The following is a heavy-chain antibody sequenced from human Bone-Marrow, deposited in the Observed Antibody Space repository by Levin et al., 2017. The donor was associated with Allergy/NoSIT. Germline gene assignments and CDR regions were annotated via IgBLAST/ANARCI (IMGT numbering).Heavy chain of an antibody. CDR2: ISYDGSNK. Sequence: GESLKISCAASGFTFSSYAMHWVRQAPGKGLEWVAVISYDGSNKYYADSVKGRFTISRDNSKNTLYLQMNSLRAEDTAVYYCARGCSGGSCYSGFDYWGQGTLVTVSS. J-gene: IGHJ4*02. D-gene: IGHD2-15*01. CDR3: ARGCSGGSCYSGFDY. V-gene: IGHV3-30-3*01. CDR1: GFTFSSYA.